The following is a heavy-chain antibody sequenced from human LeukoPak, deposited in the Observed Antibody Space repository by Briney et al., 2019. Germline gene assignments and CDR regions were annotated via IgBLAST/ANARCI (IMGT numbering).Heavy chain of an antibody. V-gene: IGHV3-73*01. CDR1: GFTFSDSA. CDR2: IRGKTNNYAT. J-gene: IGHJ3*02. CDR3: TSASSSPDAFDI. D-gene: IGHD6-13*01. Sequence: GGSLILSCAASGFTFSDSAMHWVRQASGKGLEWVGRIRGKTNNYATAYTASVQGRITISRDDSKNTVYLQMNSLKTEDAAVYYCTSASSSPDAFDIWGQGPVVTVSS.